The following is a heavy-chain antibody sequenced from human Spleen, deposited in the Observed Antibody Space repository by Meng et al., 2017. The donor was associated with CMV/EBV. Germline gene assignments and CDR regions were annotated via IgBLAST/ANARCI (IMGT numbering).Heavy chain of an antibody. Sequence: SCKASGGTFTTYAITWVRQAPGQGLEWMGEIIPIFSKATYAQKFQGRVTITTDESTSTAYMELSSLTSDDTAVYYCARHLVGPTYFDYWGQGTLVTVPQ. CDR3: ARHLVGPTYFDY. CDR2: IIPIFSKA. J-gene: IGHJ4*02. V-gene: IGHV1-69*05. CDR1: GGTFTTYA. D-gene: IGHD1-26*01.